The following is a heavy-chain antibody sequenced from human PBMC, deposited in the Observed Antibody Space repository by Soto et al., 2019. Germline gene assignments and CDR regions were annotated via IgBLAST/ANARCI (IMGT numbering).Heavy chain of an antibody. Sequence: QVHLQESGPGLVKPLETLSLTCTVSGGSIRNVYWSWIRQPPGKGLEWIGFIFHSGNAKYNPSLKGRVTISVDTSKNQFSLSLDSVTAADTAVYFCARAHAPTLPFDYWGQGTLVTVSS. V-gene: IGHV4-59*01. CDR3: ARAHAPTLPFDY. CDR1: GGSIRNVY. J-gene: IGHJ4*01. D-gene: IGHD2-15*01. CDR2: IFHSGNA.